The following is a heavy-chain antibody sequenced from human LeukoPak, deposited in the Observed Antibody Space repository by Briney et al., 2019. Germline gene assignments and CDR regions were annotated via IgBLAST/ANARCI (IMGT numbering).Heavy chain of an antibody. D-gene: IGHD3-10*01. CDR1: GYSFTSYW. Sequence: GESLKISCKGSGYSFTSYWIGWVRQMPGKGLEWMGIIYPGDSDTRYSPSFQGQVTISADKSISTAYLQWSSLKAPDTAMYYCAASTYGSGSYVGFDSWGQGTLVSVSS. J-gene: IGHJ4*02. V-gene: IGHV5-51*01. CDR3: AASTYGSGSYVGFDS. CDR2: IYPGDSDT.